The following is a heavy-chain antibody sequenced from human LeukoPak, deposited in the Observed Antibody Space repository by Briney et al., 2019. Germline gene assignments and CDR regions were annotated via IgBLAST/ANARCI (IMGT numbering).Heavy chain of an antibody. V-gene: IGHV4-39*01. CDR3: ASRSGWYYPDY. D-gene: IGHD6-19*01. CDR2: IYYSGST. Sequence: SETLSLTCTVSGGSISSSSYYWGWIRQPPGKGLEWIGTIYYSGSTYYNPSLKSRVTISVDTSKNQFSLKLSSVTAADTAVYYCASRSGWYYPDYWGQGTLVTVSS. J-gene: IGHJ4*02. CDR1: GGSISSSSYY.